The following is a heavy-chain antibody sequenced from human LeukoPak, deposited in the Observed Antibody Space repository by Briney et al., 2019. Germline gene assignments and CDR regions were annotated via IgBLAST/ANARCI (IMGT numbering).Heavy chain of an antibody. CDR2: IYYSGGT. D-gene: IGHD3-9*01. V-gene: IGHV4-59*01. CDR3: AGELRYSSGFQH. J-gene: IGHJ1*01. CDR1: GGSISSYY. Sequence: SETLSLTCTVSGGSISSYYWSWIRQPPGKGLEWIGYIYYSGGTNYNPSLKSRVTISVDTSKNQFSLKLSPVTAADTAVYYCAGELRYSSGFQHWGQGTLVTVSS.